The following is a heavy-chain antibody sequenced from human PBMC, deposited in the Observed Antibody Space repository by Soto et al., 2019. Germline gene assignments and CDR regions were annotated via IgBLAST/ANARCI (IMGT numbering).Heavy chain of an antibody. Sequence: ASVKVSCKASGYTFTSYDINWVRQATGQGLEWMGWMNPNSGNTGYAQKFQGRVTMTRNTSISTAYMELSSLRSEDTAVYYCATDVLVVAATPSEHDAFDIWGQGTMVTVSS. CDR2: MNPNSGNT. J-gene: IGHJ3*02. CDR1: GYTFTSYD. D-gene: IGHD2-15*01. CDR3: ATDVLVVAATPSEHDAFDI. V-gene: IGHV1-8*01.